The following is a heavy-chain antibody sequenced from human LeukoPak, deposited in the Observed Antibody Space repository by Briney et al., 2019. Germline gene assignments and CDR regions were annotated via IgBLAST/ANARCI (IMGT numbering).Heavy chain of an antibody. J-gene: IGHJ5*02. CDR1: GGSISSGGYY. V-gene: IGHV4-31*03. CDR2: IYYSGST. Sequence: SKTLSLTCTVSGGSISSGGYYWSWIRQHPGKGLEWIGYIYYSGSTYYNPSLKSRVTISVDTSKNQFSLKLSSVTAADTAVYYCARSDGSTLDPGGQGPLVTVSS. D-gene: IGHD2-2*01. CDR3: ARSDGSTLDP.